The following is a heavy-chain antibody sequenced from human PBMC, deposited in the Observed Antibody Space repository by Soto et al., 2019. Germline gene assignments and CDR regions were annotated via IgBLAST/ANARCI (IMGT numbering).Heavy chain of an antibody. J-gene: IGHJ4*01. CDR2: VYRTGIT. CDR3: VREDMSVTYYFDY. Sequence: RSKTPPLTCRVSGASVSSETHFWTWIRQPPGKGLEWIGYVYRTGITNSNPALTSRITVSADRSKNQFSLTLRAVTAADTAVYYCVREDMSVTYYFDYWGPGIQVTVSS. CDR1: GASVSSETHF. D-gene: IGHD2-15*01. V-gene: IGHV4-61*01.